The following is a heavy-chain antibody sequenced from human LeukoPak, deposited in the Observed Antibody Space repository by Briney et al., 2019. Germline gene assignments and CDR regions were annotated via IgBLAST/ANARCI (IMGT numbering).Heavy chain of an antibody. CDR1: GFTFSSYS. Sequence: GGSLRLSCAASGFTFSSYSMNWVRQAPGKGLEWVSSISSSSSYIYYADSVKGRFTISRDNAKNSLYLQMNSLRAEDTAVYYCARDPPDIVATTYAFDIWGQGTMATVSS. V-gene: IGHV3-21*01. CDR3: ARDPPDIVATTYAFDI. D-gene: IGHD5-12*01. CDR2: ISSSSSYI. J-gene: IGHJ3*02.